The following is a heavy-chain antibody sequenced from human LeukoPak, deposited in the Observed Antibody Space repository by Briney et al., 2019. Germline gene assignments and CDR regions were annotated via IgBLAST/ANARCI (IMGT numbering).Heavy chain of an antibody. Sequence: GGSLRLSCAASGFSVRSNYISWVRQAPGKGLEWVSMIYSDGSIFHADSVKGRFTMSRDNSRNTLDLQMNSLRIEDTAVYFCARDRRRIRGMNGDGEAFDIWGQGTMVTVSS. V-gene: IGHV3-53*01. D-gene: IGHD3-10*01. J-gene: IGHJ3*02. CDR1: GFSVRSNY. CDR3: ARDRRRIRGMNGDGEAFDI. CDR2: IYSDGSI.